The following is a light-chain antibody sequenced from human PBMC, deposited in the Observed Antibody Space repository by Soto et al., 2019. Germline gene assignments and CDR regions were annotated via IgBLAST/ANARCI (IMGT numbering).Light chain of an antibody. CDR1: QSVLYSSDNKNY. V-gene: IGKV4-1*01. CDR3: QQYYSIPRT. CDR2: WAS. J-gene: IGKJ1*01. Sequence: DIVMTQSPDSLAVSLGERATINCKSSQSVLYSSDNKNYLGWFQQKQGQPPKLLIYWASTRESGVPDRFSGSGSGTDFTLTISSLQAEDVAVYYCQQYYSIPRTFGQGTKVKIK.